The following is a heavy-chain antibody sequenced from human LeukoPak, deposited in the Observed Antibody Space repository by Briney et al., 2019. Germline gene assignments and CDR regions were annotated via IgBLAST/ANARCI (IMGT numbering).Heavy chain of an antibody. CDR3: ARGFRRQPRAYYYMDV. D-gene: IGHD5-18*01. Sequence: SETLSLTCTVSGGSISSYYWSWIRHPPGKGLEWIGDIYYSGYTNYNPSLKSRVTISLDTSKNQFSLKLSAVTAADTAVYYCARGFRRQPRAYYYMDVWGKGTTVTVSS. J-gene: IGHJ6*03. CDR2: IYYSGYT. V-gene: IGHV4-59*12. CDR1: GGSISSYY.